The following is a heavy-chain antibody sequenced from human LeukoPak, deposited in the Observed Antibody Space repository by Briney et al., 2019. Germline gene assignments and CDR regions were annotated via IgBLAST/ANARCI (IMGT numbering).Heavy chain of an antibody. CDR1: GFSFSSYW. V-gene: IGHV3-7*03. Sequence: GGSLRLSCAASGFSFSSYWMSWVRQAPGKGLEWVASIKQDGSDKYYLTSVRGRFTISGDNAKNSLFLQMNSLRVEDTAVYYCARGGGHLDCWGQGTLVTVSS. CDR3: ARGGGHLDC. CDR2: IKQDGSDK. D-gene: IGHD4-23*01. J-gene: IGHJ4*02.